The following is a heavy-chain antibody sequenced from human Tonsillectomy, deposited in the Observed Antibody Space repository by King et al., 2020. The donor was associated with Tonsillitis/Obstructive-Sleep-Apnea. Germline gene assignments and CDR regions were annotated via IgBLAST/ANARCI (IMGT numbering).Heavy chain of an antibody. V-gene: IGHV5-51*01. CDR1: GYTFSSYW. Sequence: QLVQSGAEVKKPGESVKISCKGSGYTFSSYWIGWVRQMPGKGLEWMGIIYPYDSDTRYSPALQGQVTISADKSISTAYLQWSSLKASDTAMYYCATKHYYYSSDEYYQPDFFNYWGQGTLVTVSS. CDR3: ATKHYYYSSDEYYQPDFFNY. J-gene: IGHJ4*02. D-gene: IGHD3-22*01. CDR2: IYPYDSDT.